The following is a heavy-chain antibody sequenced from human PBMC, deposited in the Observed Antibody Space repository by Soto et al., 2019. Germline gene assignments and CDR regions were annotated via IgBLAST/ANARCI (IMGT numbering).Heavy chain of an antibody. CDR1: RCSLSTSGVG. J-gene: IGHJ4*02. V-gene: IGHV2-5*01. CDR2: IYWNDDK. CDR3: AHIRGGFGVVLYYFEY. D-gene: IGHD3-3*01. Sequence: GXTLVTPTQTLTXSCTFSRCSLSTSGVGVVWSRQRPGKALEWLALIYWNDDKRYSKSLKSRLTITKDTSKNQLVLTMTNMEHVDKAKYYCAHIRGGFGVVLYYFEYWGQGTLVTVSS.